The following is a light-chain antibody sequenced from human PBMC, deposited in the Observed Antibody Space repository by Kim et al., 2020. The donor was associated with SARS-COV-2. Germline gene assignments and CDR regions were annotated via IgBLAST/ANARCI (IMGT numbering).Light chain of an antibody. CDR1: PSVCSTY. CDR2: GAS. J-gene: IGKJ2*01. CDR3: PQYGSSPYT. V-gene: IGKV3-20*01. Sequence: LSPRGRAPLPCRASPSVCSTYFAWYPQKPGKAPRLLVYGASTRPAGLTDRFTESGSGTDFTLPINRLEPGDIAVYYCPQYGSSPYTFGKGTKLEIK.